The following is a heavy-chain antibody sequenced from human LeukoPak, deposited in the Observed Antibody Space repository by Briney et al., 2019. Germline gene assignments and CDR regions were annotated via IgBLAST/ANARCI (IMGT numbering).Heavy chain of an antibody. CDR3: AGQKLGYCSGGSCPLLGY. CDR2: IIPIFGTA. D-gene: IGHD2-15*01. J-gene: IGHJ4*02. CDR1: GGTFSSYA. V-gene: IGHV1-69*05. Sequence: SVKVSCKASGGTFSSYAISWVRQAPGQGLEWTGRIIPIFGTANYAQKFQGRVTITTDESTSTAYMELSSLRSEDTAVYYCAGQKLGYCSGGSCPLLGYWGQGTLVTVSS.